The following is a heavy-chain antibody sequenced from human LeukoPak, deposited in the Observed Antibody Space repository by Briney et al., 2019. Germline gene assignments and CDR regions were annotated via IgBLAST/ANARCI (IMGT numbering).Heavy chain of an antibody. D-gene: IGHD5-24*01. CDR3: ARVEMATPTLQDY. CDR2: IIPIFGTA. CDR1: GGTFSSYA. J-gene: IGHJ4*02. Sequence: GASVKVSCKASGGTFSSYAISWVRQAPGQGLEWMGGIIPIFGTANYAQKFQGRVTITTDESTSTAYMELSSLRSDDTAVYYCARVEMATPTLQDYWGQGTLVTVSS. V-gene: IGHV1-69*05.